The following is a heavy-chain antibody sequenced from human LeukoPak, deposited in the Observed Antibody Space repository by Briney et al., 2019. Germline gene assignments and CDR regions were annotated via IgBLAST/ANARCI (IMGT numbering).Heavy chain of an antibody. V-gene: IGHV1-18*01. J-gene: IGHJ4*02. Sequence: ASVKVSCKASGYTFTFYDIHWVRQAPGQGLEWMGWISANNGNRNYALKLQDRVSMTTDTSTSTAYMELRSLRSDDTAVYYCARQGYGGHSRGAADYWGQGTLVTVSS. CDR2: ISANNGNR. D-gene: IGHD4-23*01. CDR3: ARQGYGGHSRGAADY. CDR1: GYTFTFYD.